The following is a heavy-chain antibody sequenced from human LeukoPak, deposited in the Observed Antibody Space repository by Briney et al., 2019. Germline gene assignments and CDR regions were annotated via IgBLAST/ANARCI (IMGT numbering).Heavy chain of an antibody. CDR1: GGSISSYY. CDR2: IYYSGST. Sequence: SETLSLTCTVSGGSISSYYWSWIRQPPGKGLEWIGYIYYSGSTYYNPSLKSRVTISVDTSKNQFSLKLSSVTAADTAVYYCARSGYNLWWGQGTLVTVSS. J-gene: IGHJ4*02. V-gene: IGHV4-59*12. CDR3: ARSGYNLW. D-gene: IGHD1-14*01.